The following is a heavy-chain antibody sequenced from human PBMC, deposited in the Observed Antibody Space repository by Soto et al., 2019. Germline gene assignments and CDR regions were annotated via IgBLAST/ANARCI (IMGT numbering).Heavy chain of an antibody. Sequence: GASVKVSCKASGYTFTSYAMHWVRQAPGQRLEWMGWINAGNGNTKYSQKFQGRVTITRDTSASTTYMELSSLRSEDTAVYYCARDKSDSSGSGGSDPWGQGTLVTVSS. CDR1: GYTFTSYA. D-gene: IGHD3-22*01. J-gene: IGHJ5*02. CDR3: ARDKSDSSGSGGSDP. V-gene: IGHV1-3*01. CDR2: INAGNGNT.